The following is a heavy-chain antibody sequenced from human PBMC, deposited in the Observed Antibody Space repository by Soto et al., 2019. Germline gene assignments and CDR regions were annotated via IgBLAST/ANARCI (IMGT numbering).Heavy chain of an antibody. CDR1: GGSISSYY. Sequence: PSETLSLTCTVSGGSISSYYWSWIRQPPGKGLEWIGYIYYSGSTNYNPSLKSRVTISVDTSKNQFSLKLSSVTAADTAVYYCASSTPRTYCSGGSCPRGSIDYWGQGTLVTVSS. D-gene: IGHD2-15*01. J-gene: IGHJ4*02. CDR3: ASSTPRTYCSGGSCPRGSIDY. V-gene: IGHV4-59*01. CDR2: IYYSGST.